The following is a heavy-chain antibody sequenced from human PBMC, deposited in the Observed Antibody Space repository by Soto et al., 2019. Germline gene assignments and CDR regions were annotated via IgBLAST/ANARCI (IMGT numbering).Heavy chain of an antibody. CDR1: GGSISSGDYC. Sequence: SETLSLTCTVSGGSISSGDYCWSWIRQPPGKGLEWIGYIYYSGSTYYNPSLKSRVTISVDTSKNQFSLKLSSVTAADTAVYYCARSAPYYYYYGMDVWGQGTTVTVSS. V-gene: IGHV4-30-4*01. CDR3: ARSAPYYYYYGMDV. J-gene: IGHJ6*02. CDR2: IYYSGST.